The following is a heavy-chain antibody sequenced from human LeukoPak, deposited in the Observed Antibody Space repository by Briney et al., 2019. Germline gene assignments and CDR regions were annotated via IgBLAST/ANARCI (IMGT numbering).Heavy chain of an antibody. J-gene: IGHJ5*02. D-gene: IGHD4-17*01. CDR2: IGRSGSPT. V-gene: IGHV3-23*01. CDR1: GFTFSNYV. CDR3: VKDADDSGDFLFHA. Sequence: GGSLRLSCAVSGFTFSNYVMGWVRQTPGKGLEWVSGIGRSGSPTYFASSVKGRFTISRDNSKNTLYLQMNRLRAEDTALYFCVKDADDSGDFLFHAWGQGTLVTISS.